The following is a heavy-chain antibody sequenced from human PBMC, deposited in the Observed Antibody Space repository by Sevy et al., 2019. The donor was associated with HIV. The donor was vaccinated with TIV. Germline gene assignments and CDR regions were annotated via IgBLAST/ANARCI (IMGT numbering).Heavy chain of an antibody. V-gene: IGHV3-30*18. Sequence: GGSLRLSCAATGFTFSNYGMHWVRQAPGKGLEWVAVILFAGSKTYYADSVKGRFTISRDNSKNTLYLQMNSLRAEDTAVYYCAKPPPLEMRELLHWGLGTLVTVSS. CDR3: AKPPPLEMRELLH. D-gene: IGHD3-10*01. J-gene: IGHJ4*02. CDR2: ILFAGSKT. CDR1: GFTFSNYG.